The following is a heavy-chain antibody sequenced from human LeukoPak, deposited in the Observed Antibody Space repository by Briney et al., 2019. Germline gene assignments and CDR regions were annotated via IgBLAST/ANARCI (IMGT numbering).Heavy chain of an antibody. CDR1: GFNFRNYW. D-gene: IGHD3/OR15-3a*01. CDR2: INSDGSST. J-gene: IGHJ4*02. CDR3: ARGTRYSFDY. V-gene: IGHV3-74*01. Sequence: GGSLRLSCAASGFNFRNYWIYWVRQAPGKGLVWVSHINSDGSSTSNADSVKGRFTISRDNAKNTLYLQMNSLRAEDTAVYYCARGTRYSFDYWGQGTLVTVSS.